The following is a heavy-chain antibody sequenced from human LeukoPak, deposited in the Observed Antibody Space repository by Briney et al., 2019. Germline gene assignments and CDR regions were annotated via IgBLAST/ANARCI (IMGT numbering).Heavy chain of an antibody. D-gene: IGHD5-18*01. CDR1: GGSFSGYY. CDR3: ARTPKKYSYGKYWFDP. Sequence: SETLSLTCAVYGGSFSGYYWSWIRQPPGKGLEWIGEINHSGSTNYNPSLKSRVTISVDTSKNQFSLKLSSVTAADTAVYYCARTPKKYSYGKYWFDPWGQGTLVTVSS. CDR2: INHSGST. V-gene: IGHV4-34*01. J-gene: IGHJ5*02.